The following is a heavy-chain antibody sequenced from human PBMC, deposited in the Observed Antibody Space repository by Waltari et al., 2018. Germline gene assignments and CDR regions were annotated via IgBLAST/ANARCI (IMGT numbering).Heavy chain of an antibody. J-gene: IGHJ3*02. D-gene: IGHD5-12*01. Sequence: QVQLVQSGAEVKKPGASVKVTCTPSGYTFTGYYMHWVRQAPGQGLEWMGRINPNSGGTNYAQKFQGRVTMTRDTSIRTAYMELSRLRSDDTAVYYCAREEYSGYDYAFDIWGQGTMVTVSS. V-gene: IGHV1-2*02. CDR3: AREEYSGYDYAFDI. CDR1: GYTFTGYY. CDR2: INPNSGGT.